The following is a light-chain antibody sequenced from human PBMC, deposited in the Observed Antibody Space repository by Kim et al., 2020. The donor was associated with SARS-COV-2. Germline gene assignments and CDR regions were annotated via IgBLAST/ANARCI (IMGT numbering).Light chain of an antibody. Sequence: PVGHVTLTGAPSTGDAPSGHFPSWFQQKPGQAPTTLIYDVSNKHSWTPARFSGSLLGGKAALTLSGAQPEDEAEYYCLLYYSGPRVFGGGTQLTVL. CDR2: DVS. CDR1: TGDAPSGHF. J-gene: IGLJ3*02. CDR3: LLYYSGPRV. V-gene: IGLV7-46*01.